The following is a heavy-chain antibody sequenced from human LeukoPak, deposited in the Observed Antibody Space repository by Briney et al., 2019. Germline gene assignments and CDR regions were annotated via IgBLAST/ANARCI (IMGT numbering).Heavy chain of an antibody. CDR3: ARVIAVAGASNAFDI. J-gene: IGHJ3*02. CDR2: IYYSGST. V-gene: IGHV4-59*01. Sequence: PSETLSLTCTVSGGSISSYYWSWIRQPPGKGLEWIGYIYYSGSTNYNPSLKSRVTISVDTSKNQFSLKLSSVTAADTAVYYCARVIAVAGASNAFDIWGQGTMVTVSS. CDR1: GGSISSYY. D-gene: IGHD6-19*01.